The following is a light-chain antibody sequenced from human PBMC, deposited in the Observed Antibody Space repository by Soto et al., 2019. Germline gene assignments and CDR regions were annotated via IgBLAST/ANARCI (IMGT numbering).Light chain of an antibody. J-gene: IGLJ2*01. V-gene: IGLV2-14*01. CDR1: SSDVGGYND. CDR2: DVS. CDR3: SSYTSSSTLV. Sequence: QSALTQPASVSGSPGQSITISCTGTSSDVGGYNDVSWYQQHPGKAPKLMIYDVSNRPSGVSNRFSGAKSGHTASLTISGLQAEDEADYYCSSYTSSSTLVFGGGTKLTVL.